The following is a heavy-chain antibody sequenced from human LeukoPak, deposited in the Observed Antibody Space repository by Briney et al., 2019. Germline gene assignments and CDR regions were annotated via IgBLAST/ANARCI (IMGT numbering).Heavy chain of an antibody. J-gene: IGHJ4*02. CDR2: ISSSSSYI. D-gene: IGHD3-22*01. CDR3: ARSYPYYYDSSGYYYHDY. Sequence: GGSLRLSCAASGFTFSSYSMNWVRQAPGKGLEWVSSISSSSSYIYYADSVKGQFTISRDNAKNSLYLQMNSLRSEDTAVYYCARSYPYYYDSSGYYYHDYWGQGTLVTVSS. V-gene: IGHV3-21*04. CDR1: GFTFSSYS.